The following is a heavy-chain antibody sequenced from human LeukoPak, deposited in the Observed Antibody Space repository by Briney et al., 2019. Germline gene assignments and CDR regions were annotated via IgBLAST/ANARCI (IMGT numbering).Heavy chain of an antibody. Sequence: QSGGSLRLSCAASGFTFSSYWMTWVRQAPGKGLEWVANIKHDGSDKKYVDSVMGRFTISRDNAKNSLYLQMNSLRAEDTAIYYCARAVSGRFDYWGQGTLVTVSS. CDR2: IKHDGSDK. J-gene: IGHJ4*02. CDR3: ARAVSGRFDY. D-gene: IGHD6-19*01. V-gene: IGHV3-7*01. CDR1: GFTFSSYW.